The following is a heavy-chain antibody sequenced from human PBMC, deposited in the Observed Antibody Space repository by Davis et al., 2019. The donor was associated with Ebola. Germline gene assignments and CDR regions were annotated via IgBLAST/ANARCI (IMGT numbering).Heavy chain of an antibody. CDR2: ISTSSSYI. V-gene: IGHV3-21*01. D-gene: IGHD6-6*01. CDR3: ARDPEGVSSSSSNLDY. J-gene: IGHJ4*02. CDR1: GFTFSSYN. Sequence: GESLKISCAASGFTFSSYNMNWVRQAPGKGLEWVASISTSSSYIYYAASVKGRFTVSRDNARKSLFLQMNSLSADDTAVYYCARDPEGVSSSSSNLDYWGQGTLVTVS.